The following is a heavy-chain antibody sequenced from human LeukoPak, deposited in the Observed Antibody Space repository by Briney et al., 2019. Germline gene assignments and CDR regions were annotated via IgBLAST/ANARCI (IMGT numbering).Heavy chain of an antibody. CDR1: GGSISSGDYY. D-gene: IGHD6-13*01. J-gene: IGHJ4*02. V-gene: IGHV4-30-4*08. CDR2: MYYSGST. Sequence: SETLSLTCTVSGGSISSGDYYWTWIRQPPGKGLEWIGYMYYSGSTYYNPSLKSRVTISRDTSKNQFSLRLTSVTAADTAVYYCAGRGIAPALYFDFWGQGALVTVSS. CDR3: AGRGIAPALYFDF.